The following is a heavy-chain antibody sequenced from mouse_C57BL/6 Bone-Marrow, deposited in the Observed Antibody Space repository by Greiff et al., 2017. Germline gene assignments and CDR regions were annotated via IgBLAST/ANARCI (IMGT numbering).Heavy chain of an antibody. CDR2: IHPNSGST. V-gene: IGHV1-64*01. CDR1: GYTFTSYW. J-gene: IGHJ4*01. D-gene: IGHD1-1*01. Sequence: QVHVKQPGAELVKPGASVKLSCKASGYTFTSYWMHWVKQRPGQGLEWIGMIHPNSGSTNYNEKFKGKATLTVDKSSSTAYMQLSSLTSEDSAVYYCAITTVVRTWDWGQGTSVTVSS. CDR3: AITTVVRTWD.